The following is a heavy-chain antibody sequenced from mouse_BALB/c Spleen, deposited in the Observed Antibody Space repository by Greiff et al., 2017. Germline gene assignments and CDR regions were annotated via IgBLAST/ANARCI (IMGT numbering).Heavy chain of an antibody. CDR1: GFTFSSFG. J-gene: IGHJ3*01. CDR2: ISSGSSTI. Sequence: EVNVVESGGGLVQPGGSRKLSCAASGFTFSSFGMHWVRQAPEKGLEWVAYISSGSSTIYYADTVKGRFTLSRDNPKNTLFLQMTSLRSEDTAMYYCARGWDRFAYWGQGTLVTVSA. V-gene: IGHV5-17*02. CDR3: ARGWDRFAY. D-gene: IGHD4-1*01.